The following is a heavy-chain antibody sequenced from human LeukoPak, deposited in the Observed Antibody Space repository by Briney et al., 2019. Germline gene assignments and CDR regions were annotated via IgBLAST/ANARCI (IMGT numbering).Heavy chain of an antibody. D-gene: IGHD3-10*01. J-gene: IGHJ4*02. V-gene: IGHV3-74*01. Sequence: GGSLRLSCAASGFTFSSYWMSWVRHAPGKGLVWVSRINTDGSSTSYADSVKGRFTISRDNAKNTLYLQMNSLRAEDTAVYYCARFGGSGSLDYWGQGTLVTVSS. CDR1: GFTFSSYW. CDR3: ARFGGSGSLDY. CDR2: INTDGSST.